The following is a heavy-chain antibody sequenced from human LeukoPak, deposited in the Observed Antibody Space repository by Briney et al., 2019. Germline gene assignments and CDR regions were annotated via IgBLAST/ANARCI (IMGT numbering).Heavy chain of an antibody. CDR2: INHSGST. J-gene: IGHJ3*02. V-gene: IGHV4-34*01. D-gene: IGHD3-10*01. Sequence: SETLSLTCTVSGGSISSYYWSWIRQPPGKGLEWIGEINHSGSTNYNPSLKSRVAISVDTSKNQFSLKLSSVTAADTAVYYCARGPHYYGSGSYDAFDIWGQGTMVTVSS. CDR3: ARGPHYYGSGSYDAFDI. CDR1: GGSISSYY.